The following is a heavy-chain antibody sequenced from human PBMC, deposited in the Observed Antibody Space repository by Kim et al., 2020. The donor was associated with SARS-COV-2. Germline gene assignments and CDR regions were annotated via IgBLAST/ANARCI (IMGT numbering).Heavy chain of an antibody. CDR3: ASGVVAATANWFDP. D-gene: IGHD2-15*01. Sequence: PSLKRRVTISVDTSKNQFSLKLSSVTAADTAVYYCASGVVAATANWFDPWGQGTLVTVSS. V-gene: IGHV4-34*01. J-gene: IGHJ5*02.